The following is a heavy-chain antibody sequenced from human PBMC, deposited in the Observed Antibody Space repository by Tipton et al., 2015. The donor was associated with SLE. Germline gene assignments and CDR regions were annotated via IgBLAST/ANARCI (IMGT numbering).Heavy chain of an antibody. J-gene: IGHJ4*02. V-gene: IGHV4-39*07. Sequence: TLSLTCTVSGDSITSFNQYWGWIRQPLGRRLEYMASLYHSGDTYYNPSLKSRLTISMDTSKNQFSLRLRSVTAADTAVYYCVRINSGASRLFDYWGQGMLVAVSS. CDR2: LYHSGDT. D-gene: IGHD1-26*01. CDR1: GDSITSFNQY. CDR3: VRINSGASRLFDY.